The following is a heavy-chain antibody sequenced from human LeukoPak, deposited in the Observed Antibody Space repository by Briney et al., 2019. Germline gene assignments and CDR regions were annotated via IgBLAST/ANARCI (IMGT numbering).Heavy chain of an antibody. J-gene: IGHJ3*02. D-gene: IGHD5-18*01. CDR3: ALSETAIHDAFDI. Sequence: GASVKVSCKASGGTFSSYTISWVRQAPGQGLEWMGGVIPIFGTANYAQKFQGRVTITADESTSTAYMELISLRSEDTAVYYCALSETAIHDAFDIWGQGTMVTVSS. CDR1: GGTFSSYT. V-gene: IGHV1-69*13. CDR2: VIPIFGTA.